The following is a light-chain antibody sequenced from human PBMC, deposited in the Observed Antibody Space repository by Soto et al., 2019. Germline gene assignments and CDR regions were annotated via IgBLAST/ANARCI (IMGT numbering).Light chain of an antibody. CDR3: QQYGSSPPYL. CDR2: GAS. V-gene: IGKV3-20*01. J-gene: IGKJ2*01. CDR1: QSVSSSY. Sequence: EIVLTQSPGTLSLSPGERATLSCRASQSVSSSYLAWYQQKPGQAPMLLIYGASSRAAGIPDRFSGSWSGTDFTRTISRLEPEDFAVYYCQQYGSSPPYLFGQGTKLEIK.